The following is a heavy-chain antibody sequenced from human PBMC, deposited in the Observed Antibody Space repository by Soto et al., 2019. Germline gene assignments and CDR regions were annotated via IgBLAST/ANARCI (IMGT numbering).Heavy chain of an antibody. CDR1: GFTFSDYY. CDR2: ISTSSSYT. V-gene: IGHV3-11*06. D-gene: IGHD3-22*01. Sequence: PGGSLRLSCAASGFTFSDYYMDWIRQAPWKGLEWISYISTSSSYTNYADSVKGRFTISRDNAKNSLYLQMNSLRAEDTAVYYCARVTPNYYDSSSYYYCGQGTLVTVSS. CDR3: ARVTPNYYDSSSYYY. J-gene: IGHJ4*02.